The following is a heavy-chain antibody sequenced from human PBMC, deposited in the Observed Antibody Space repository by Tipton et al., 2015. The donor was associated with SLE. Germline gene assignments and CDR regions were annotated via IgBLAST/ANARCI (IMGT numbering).Heavy chain of an antibody. CDR2: TYSGGSR. D-gene: IGHD1-26*01. CDR1: GFTFRNHA. CDR3: ARSLGGSYVYGLDV. Sequence: SLRLSCVASGFTFRNHAMTWVRQAPGKGLEWVSVTYSGGSRYYTDSVKGRFTISRDNSKNTLYLQMNTVRPEDTAVYYCARSLGGSYVYGLDVWGQGTTVTVS. V-gene: IGHV3-23*03. J-gene: IGHJ6*02.